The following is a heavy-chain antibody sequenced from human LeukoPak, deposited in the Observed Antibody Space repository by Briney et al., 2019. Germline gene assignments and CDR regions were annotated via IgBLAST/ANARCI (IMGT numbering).Heavy chain of an antibody. CDR3: AGDMGVIFSVFDY. CDR2: ITSDGLTT. V-gene: IGHV3-74*01. Sequence: GSLRLSCAASGLTFQNTWMHWIRQAPGKGLLWVSRITSDGLTTTYADSVKGRFTISRDNAKNTVYLQMSSLRAEDTAVYYCAGDMGVIFSVFDYWGQGTLVTVSS. D-gene: IGHD3-10*01. CDR1: GLTFQNTW. J-gene: IGHJ4*02.